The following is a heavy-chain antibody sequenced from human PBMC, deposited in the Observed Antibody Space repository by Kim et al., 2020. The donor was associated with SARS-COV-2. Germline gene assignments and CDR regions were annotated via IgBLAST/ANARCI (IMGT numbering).Heavy chain of an antibody. J-gene: IGHJ4*02. CDR3: ARERGYSYGYSVDY. V-gene: IGHV3-74*01. D-gene: IGHD5-18*01. Sequence: ASARTGRFPISSDNAKNTLYLQINSLRAEDTAVYYCARERGYSYGYSVDYWGQGTLVTVSS.